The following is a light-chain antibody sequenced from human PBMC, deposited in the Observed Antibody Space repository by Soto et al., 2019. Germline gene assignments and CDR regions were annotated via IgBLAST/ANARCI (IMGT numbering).Light chain of an antibody. CDR2: AAS. CDR3: QQSYSTPPVT. Sequence: DIQMTQSPSSLSASVGDRVTITCRASQSISSYLNWYQQKPGKAPKLLIYAASSLQSGVPSRFSGSGSGTAFTLTISSLQPEDFATYYCQQSYSTPPVTFGQGTRLEI. CDR1: QSISSY. J-gene: IGKJ5*01. V-gene: IGKV1-39*01.